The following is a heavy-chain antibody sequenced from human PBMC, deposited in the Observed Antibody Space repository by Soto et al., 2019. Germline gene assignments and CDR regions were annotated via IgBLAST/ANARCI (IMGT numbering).Heavy chain of an antibody. J-gene: IGHJ6*02. D-gene: IGHD2-15*01. Sequence: GGSLRLSCAASGITFIYAWMDWVRQAPGKRLEWVGRIKSQASGGTIDYAAPVKGRFTISRDDSKNTVYLQMDSLKTEDTAVYYCTRVEAATLGMDVWGQGTTVTVSS. CDR2: IKSQASGGTI. V-gene: IGHV3-15*07. CDR3: TRVEAATLGMDV. CDR1: GITFIYAW.